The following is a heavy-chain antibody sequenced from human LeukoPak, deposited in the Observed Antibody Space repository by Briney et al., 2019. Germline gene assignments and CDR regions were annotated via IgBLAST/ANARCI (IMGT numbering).Heavy chain of an antibody. Sequence: GASVKVSCKASGYTFTEYAMHWVRQAPGQRLEWMGWINAGNGNTKYSQKFQGRVTITRDTSATTAYLELSSLRSEDTAVYYCAIWFGESFDYWGQGTLVTVSS. CDR3: AIWFGESFDY. CDR1: GYTFTEYA. J-gene: IGHJ4*02. D-gene: IGHD3-10*01. CDR2: INAGNGNT. V-gene: IGHV1-3*01.